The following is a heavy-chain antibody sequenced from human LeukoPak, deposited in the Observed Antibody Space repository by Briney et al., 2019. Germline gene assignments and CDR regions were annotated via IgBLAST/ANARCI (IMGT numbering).Heavy chain of an antibody. J-gene: IGHJ1*01. D-gene: IGHD1-7*01. CDR1: GFAFSDHY. V-gene: IGHV3-72*01. CDR3: ATVEGNYGH. CDR2: ARNEPKGYTT. Sequence: GGSLRLSCEVFGFAFSDHYMDWVRQAPGKGLEWVGRARNEPKGYTTVYAASVKGRFTISRDDSKDSLYLQMSSLKTDDTAVYYCATVEGNYGHWGQGTLVTVSS.